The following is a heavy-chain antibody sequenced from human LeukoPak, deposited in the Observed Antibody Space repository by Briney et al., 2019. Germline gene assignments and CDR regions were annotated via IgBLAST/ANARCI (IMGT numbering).Heavy chain of an antibody. CDR1: GFTLSSNY. CDR2: IYSDGST. D-gene: IGHD3-22*01. Sequence: GGSLRLSCAPSGFTLSSNYMTWVRQAPGKGLEWVSVIYSDGSTYYPDSVKGRSTISRDNSNNTLYLQMNSLRAEATAVYYCAREKEDYDSSGYYSYFDYWGQGILVTVSS. CDR3: AREKEDYDSSGYYSYFDY. J-gene: IGHJ4*02. V-gene: IGHV3-66*02.